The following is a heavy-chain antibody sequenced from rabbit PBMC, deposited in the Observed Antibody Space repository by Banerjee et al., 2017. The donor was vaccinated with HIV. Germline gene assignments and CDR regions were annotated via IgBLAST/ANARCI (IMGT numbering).Heavy chain of an antibody. D-gene: IGHD6-1*01. CDR3: ARYNSYGYAGYGYANL. J-gene: IGHJ4*01. Sequence: QSLEESGGDLVKPGASLTLTCTASGFSFSSGYYMCWVRQAPGKGLEWIGCIYTGSTGSTYYASWAKGRFTITKTSSTTVTLQMTSLTAADTATYFCARYNSYGYAGYGYANLWGPGTLVTVS. CDR1: GFSFSSGYY. V-gene: IGHV1S40*01. CDR2: IYTGSTGST.